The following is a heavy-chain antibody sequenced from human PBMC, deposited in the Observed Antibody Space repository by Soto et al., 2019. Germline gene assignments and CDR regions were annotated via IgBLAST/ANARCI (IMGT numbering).Heavy chain of an antibody. CDR2: IIPIFGTA. V-gene: IGHV1-69*13. Sequence: SVKVSCKASGGTFSSYAISWVRQAPGQGLEWMGGIIPIFGTANYAQKFQGRVTITADESTSTAYMELSSLRSEDTAVYYCARDVPGVVWIFWRGCSPPPYYSGMAVWAQGTPVTV. D-gene: IGHD3-3*01. CDR3: ARDVPGVVWIFWRGCSPPPYYSGMAV. CDR1: GGTFSSYA. J-gene: IGHJ6*02.